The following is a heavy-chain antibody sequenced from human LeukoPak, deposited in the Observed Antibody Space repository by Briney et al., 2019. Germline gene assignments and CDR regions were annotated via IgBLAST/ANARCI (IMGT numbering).Heavy chain of an antibody. CDR1: GDSISLSFYY. V-gene: IGHV4-39*02. Sequence: SETLSLTCSVSGDSISLSFYYWGWIRQPPGKALEWIGSVYYSGTTSYNPSLKSRVTISVDMSKNHFSLKLSSVTAADTAVYYCARASYYYDSTGVDWFDPWGQGTLVTVSS. CDR3: ARASYYYDSTGVDWFDP. J-gene: IGHJ5*02. D-gene: IGHD3-22*01. CDR2: VYYSGTT.